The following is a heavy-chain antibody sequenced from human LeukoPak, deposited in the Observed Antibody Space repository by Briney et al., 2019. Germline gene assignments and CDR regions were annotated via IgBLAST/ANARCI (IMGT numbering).Heavy chain of an antibody. CDR3: ARTYSSGSWDY. V-gene: IGHV3-48*03. J-gene: IGHJ4*02. CDR1: GFTFSTYE. CDR2: ISSSGNTI. D-gene: IGHD5-18*01. Sequence: GGSLRLSCAASGFTFSTYEMNWVRQAPGKGLEWVSYISSSGNTIYYADSVKGRFTISRDNAKNSLSLQMNSLRAEDTAVYYCARTYSSGSWDYWGQGTLVTVSP.